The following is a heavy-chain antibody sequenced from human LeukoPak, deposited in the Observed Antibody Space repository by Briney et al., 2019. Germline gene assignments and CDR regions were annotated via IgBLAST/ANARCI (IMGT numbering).Heavy chain of an antibody. D-gene: IGHD2-15*01. V-gene: IGHV3-30*03. Sequence: GGSLRLSCAASGFTFSSYGMHWVRQAPGKGLEWVAVISYDGSNKYYADSVKGRFTISRDNSKNTLYLQMNSLRAEDTAVYYCASSTSWCYYYYYGMDVWGQGTTVTVSS. J-gene: IGHJ6*02. CDR2: ISYDGSNK. CDR1: GFTFSSYG. CDR3: ASSTSWCYYYYYGMDV.